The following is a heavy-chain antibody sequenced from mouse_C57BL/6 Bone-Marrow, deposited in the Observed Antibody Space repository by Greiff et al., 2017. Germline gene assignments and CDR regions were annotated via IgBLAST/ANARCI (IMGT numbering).Heavy chain of an antibody. D-gene: IGHD1-3*01. CDR2: IHPYNGDT. CDR1: GYTFTTYP. J-gene: IGHJ2*01. CDR3: TRSCSSGCYFDY. V-gene: IGHV1-47*01. Sequence: VQLLQSGAELVKPGASVKMSCKASGYTFTTYPINWVKQSPGKSLEWIGNIHPYNGDTNYTEKFKGKATLTVDKSSNTAYLELSRLTSEDSAVYYCTRSCSSGCYFDYWGQGTTLTVSS.